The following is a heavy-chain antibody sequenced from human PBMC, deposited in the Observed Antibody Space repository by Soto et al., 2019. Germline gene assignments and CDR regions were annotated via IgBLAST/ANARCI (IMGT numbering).Heavy chain of an antibody. CDR1: GFTFSSYE. CDR2: ISSSGDLI. J-gene: IGHJ4*02. Sequence: EVQLVESGGDLVQPGGSLRLSCAASGFTFSSYEMNWVRQAPGRGLEWISYISSSGDLIYYADSVRGRFTVSRDSAKNSMYLQMNSLRAEDTAVYYCARYYDSSGYYDYWGQGTLVTVSS. CDR3: ARYYDSSGYYDY. V-gene: IGHV3-48*03. D-gene: IGHD3-22*01.